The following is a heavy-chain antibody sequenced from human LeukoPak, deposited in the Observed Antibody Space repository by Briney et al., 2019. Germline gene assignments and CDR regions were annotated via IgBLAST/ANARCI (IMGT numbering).Heavy chain of an antibody. J-gene: IGHJ6*02. D-gene: IGHD4-17*01. Sequence: EASVKVSCKASGGTFSSYAISWVRQAPGQGLEWMGGIIPIFGTANYAQKFQGRVTTTADESTSTAYMELSSLRSEDTAVYYCAREGGDYVGYYYYGMDVWGQGTTVTVSS. CDR3: AREGGDYVGYYYYGMDV. V-gene: IGHV1-69*13. CDR2: IIPIFGTA. CDR1: GGTFSSYA.